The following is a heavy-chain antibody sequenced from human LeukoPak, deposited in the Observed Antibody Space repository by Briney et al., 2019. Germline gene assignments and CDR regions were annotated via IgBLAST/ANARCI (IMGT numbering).Heavy chain of an antibody. CDR2: INHSGST. V-gene: IGHV4-34*01. CDR1: GGSFSGYY. CDR3: ARANYGDPY. Sequence: KPSETLSLTCAVYGGSFSGYYWSWIRQPPGKGLEWIGEINHSGSTNYNPSLKSRVTISVDTSKNQFSLKLSSVTAADTAVYYCARANYGDPYWGQGTLVTVSS. J-gene: IGHJ4*02. D-gene: IGHD4-17*01.